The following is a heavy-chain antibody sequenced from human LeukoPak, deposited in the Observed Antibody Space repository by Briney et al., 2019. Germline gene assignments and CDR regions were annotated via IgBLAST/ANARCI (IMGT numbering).Heavy chain of an antibody. CDR3: ARLGQHDYHGSGSPGYYYYYGMDV. D-gene: IGHD3-10*01. J-gene: IGHJ6*02. CDR2: IYYSGST. CDR1: GGSISSYY. Sequence: PSETLSLTCTVSGGSISSYYWSWIRQPPGKGLEWIGYIYYSGSTNYNPSLKSRVTISVDTSKNQFSLKLSSVTAADTAVYYCARLGQHDYHGSGSPGYYYYYGMDVWGQGTTVTVSS. V-gene: IGHV4-59*08.